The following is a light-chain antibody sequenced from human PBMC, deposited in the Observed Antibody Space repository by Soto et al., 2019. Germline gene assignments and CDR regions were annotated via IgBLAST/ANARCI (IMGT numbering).Light chain of an antibody. CDR2: AAS. CDR1: QSITNY. V-gene: IGKV1-39*01. CDR3: QQGDSDPYT. J-gene: IGKJ2*01. Sequence: DIHMTQSPSSLSVSVGDRVTITCRASQSITNYLNWYQQKTCKAPKLLVYAASSLQSGVPSRFSGNGSGPDFTLTISSLQPEDFASYYCQQGDSDPYTFGPGNKMEIK.